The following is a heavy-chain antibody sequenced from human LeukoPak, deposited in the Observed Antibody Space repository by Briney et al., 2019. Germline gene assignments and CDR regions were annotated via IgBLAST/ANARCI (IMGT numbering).Heavy chain of an antibody. Sequence: GGSLRLSCAASGFTASSNYMSWVRQAPGKGLEWVSVIYSGGSTYYADSVKGRFTISRDNSKNTLYLQMNSLRAEDTAVYYCARAPGDYDSSGYYYSRYYYYGMDVWGQGTTVTVSS. D-gene: IGHD3-22*01. V-gene: IGHV3-53*01. CDR2: IYSGGST. J-gene: IGHJ6*02. CDR3: ARAPGDYDSSGYYYSRYYYYGMDV. CDR1: GFTASSNY.